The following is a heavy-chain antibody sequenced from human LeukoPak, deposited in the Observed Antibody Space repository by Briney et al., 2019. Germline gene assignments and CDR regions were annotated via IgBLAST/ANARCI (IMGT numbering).Heavy chain of an antibody. CDR2: IKQDGSEK. Sequence: GGSLRLSCAASGFTFSSHWMSWVRQAPGKGLEWVANIKQDGSEKYYVDSVKGRFTISRDNAKNSLYLQMNSLRAEDTAVYYCARNIFYWRNWFDPWGQGTLVTVSS. CDR3: ARNIFYWRNWFDP. J-gene: IGHJ5*02. V-gene: IGHV3-7*01. D-gene: IGHD3-9*01. CDR1: GFTFSSHW.